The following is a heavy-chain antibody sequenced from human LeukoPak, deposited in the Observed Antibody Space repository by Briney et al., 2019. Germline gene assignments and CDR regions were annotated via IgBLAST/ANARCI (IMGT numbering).Heavy chain of an antibody. V-gene: IGHV4-38-2*02. CDR2: TYHSGST. D-gene: IGHD7-27*01. Sequence: PSETLSLTCAVSGYSIRNGYYWGWIRQPPGKGLEWIGNTYHSGSTYYSPSLKSRVTISMDTSKNQFSLKLSSVTAADTAVYYCARDLGQVARYYFDYWGQGTLVTVSS. CDR1: GYSIRNGYY. CDR3: ARDLGQVARYYFDY. J-gene: IGHJ4*02.